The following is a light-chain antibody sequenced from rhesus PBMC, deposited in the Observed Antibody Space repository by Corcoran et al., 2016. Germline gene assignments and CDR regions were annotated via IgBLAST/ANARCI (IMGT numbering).Light chain of an antibody. CDR2: NAS. V-gene: IGKV1-25*01. J-gene: IGKJ4*01. Sequence: DIQMTQSPSSLSASVGDTVTITCRSSQVINTYLAWYKQKPGRAPILLIDNASTLQNGVPSRFSGRGSGTDFTLTISSLQPEEFATYYCQQHNSYPLTFGGGTKVEI. CDR1: QVINTY. CDR3: QQHNSYPLT.